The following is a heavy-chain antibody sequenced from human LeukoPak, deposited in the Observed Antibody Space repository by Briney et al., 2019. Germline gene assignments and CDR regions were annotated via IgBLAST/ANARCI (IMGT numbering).Heavy chain of an antibody. CDR1: GGSISDTNW. J-gene: IGHJ5*02. CDR2: TSLAGQT. CDR3: AGESVPFCP. D-gene: IGHD5/OR15-5a*01. Sequence: SGTLSLTCGVSGGSISDTNWRSVVRQPPGQGLEWIGETSLAGQTNYTPSLNGRFTMSLDNSSNKLSLHLTSVTTADTATHYCAGESVPFCPWGQGTLVSVSS. V-gene: IGHV4-4*02.